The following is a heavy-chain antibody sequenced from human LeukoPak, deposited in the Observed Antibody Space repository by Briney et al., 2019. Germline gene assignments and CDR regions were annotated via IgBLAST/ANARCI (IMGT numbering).Heavy chain of an antibody. CDR3: ARSSNYASDI. D-gene: IGHD4-11*01. V-gene: IGHV4-4*07. Sequence: PSETLSLTCTVSGHSMSSFNWTWIRQPAGKGLEWIGHIYITRNTYYNPSLESRVTLSIDTSKNQFSLKLTSVTAADTAVYYCARSSNYASDIWGQGTLVTVSS. J-gene: IGHJ3*02. CDR1: GHSMSSFN. CDR2: IYITRNT.